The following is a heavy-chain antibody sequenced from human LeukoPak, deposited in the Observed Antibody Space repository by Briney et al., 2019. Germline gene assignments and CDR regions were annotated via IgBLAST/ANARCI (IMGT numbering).Heavy chain of an antibody. D-gene: IGHD5-18*01. V-gene: IGHV1-46*01. CDR3: ARGGYSSGYDWFDP. Sequence: ASVKVSCKASGYTFTSCYIHWVRQAPGQGLEWMGMINPSGGSTSCAQKFQGRVTMTRDTSTSTVYMELSSLRSEDTTVYNCARGGYSSGYDWFDPWGQGTLVTVSS. CDR1: GYTFTSCY. J-gene: IGHJ5*02. CDR2: INPSGGST.